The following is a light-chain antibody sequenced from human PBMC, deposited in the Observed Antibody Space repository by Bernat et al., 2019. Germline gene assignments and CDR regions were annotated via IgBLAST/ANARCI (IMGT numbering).Light chain of an antibody. CDR2: RTS. V-gene: IGLV1-44*01. CDR1: RSNIGSDD. J-gene: IGLJ1*01. Sequence: QSVLTQPPSTSGTPGQRVTISCSGSRSNIGSDDVNWYQQLPGTAPKLLIYRTSRRPSGVSDRFSGSKSGTSASLASTGLRSEGEADYYCAAWDDSLVGCVFETGTQVTVL. CDR3: AAWDDSLVGCV.